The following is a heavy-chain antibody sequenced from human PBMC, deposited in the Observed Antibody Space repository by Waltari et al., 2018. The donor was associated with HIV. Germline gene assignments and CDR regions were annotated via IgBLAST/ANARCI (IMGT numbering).Heavy chain of an antibody. Sequence: EVKLVESGGGAVQTGGSLRLSCEGSGFTFSSHDMDWVRQTPGKGLEGVAQISDDDREKFHGDSVRGRFVVSRDNARNSIFLQMNNLRDDDTGVYFCVRQPLRHDL. J-gene: IGHJ2*01. CDR3: VRQPLRHDL. V-gene: IGHV3-7*01. CDR2: ISDDDREK. CDR1: GFTFSSHD.